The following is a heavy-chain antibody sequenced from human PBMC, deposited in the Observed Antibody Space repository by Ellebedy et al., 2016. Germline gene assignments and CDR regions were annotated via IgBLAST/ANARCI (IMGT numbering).Heavy chain of an antibody. V-gene: IGHV3-23*01. Sequence: GESLKISXAASGFTFNNAWMNWVRQAPGKGLEWVSAISGSGGGAYYADSVKGRFTISRDNSENTLYLQMNSLRAEDTAVYYCAKRTLTGTTDYWGQGTLVTVSS. CDR3: AKRTLTGTTDY. CDR1: GFTFNNAW. J-gene: IGHJ4*02. D-gene: IGHD1-7*01. CDR2: ISGSGGGA.